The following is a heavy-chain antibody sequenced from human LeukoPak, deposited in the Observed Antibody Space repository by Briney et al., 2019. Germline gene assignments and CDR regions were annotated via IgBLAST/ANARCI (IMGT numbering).Heavy chain of an antibody. CDR2: INPNSGDT. D-gene: IGHD1-26*01. J-gene: IGHJ4*02. V-gene: IGHV1-2*02. CDR3: ARSNVVGMTSPWYFDY. Sequence: ASVTVSCKASGYTFTGYYMQWVRQAPGQGLEWMGWINPNSGDTNYAQKFQGRVTMTRDTSISTVYMELSRLRSDDTAVYYCARSNVVGMTSPWYFDYWGQGTLVTVSS. CDR1: GYTFTGYY.